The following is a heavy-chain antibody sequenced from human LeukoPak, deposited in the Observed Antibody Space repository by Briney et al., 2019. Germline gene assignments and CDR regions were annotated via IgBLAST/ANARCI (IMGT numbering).Heavy chain of an antibody. V-gene: IGHV3-7*01. CDR2: IKQDGSET. J-gene: IGHJ4*02. CDR3: ARELGASSPGGY. CDR1: GFTFSNYW. Sequence: GGSLRLSCAASGFTFSNYWMSWVRQAPGKGLEWVANIKQDGSETYYVESVRGRFTISRDNAKNSLYLQMTNLRVEDTAVYYCARELGASSPGGYWGRGTLVTVSS. D-gene: IGHD2-2*01.